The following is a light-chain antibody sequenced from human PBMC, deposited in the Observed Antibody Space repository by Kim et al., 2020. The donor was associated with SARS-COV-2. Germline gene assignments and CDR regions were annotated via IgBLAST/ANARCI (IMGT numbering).Light chain of an antibody. CDR3: QQLNSYPRT. V-gene: IGKV1-9*01. CDR1: QAIPNY. J-gene: IGKJ4*01. CDR2: AAS. Sequence: DIQLTQSPSFLSASVGDRVTITCRASQAIPNYLAWYQQMPGKAPRLLIYAASTLQSGVPSRFSGSGSGTEFTLTITSLQPEDFATYYCQQLNSYPRTFGGGTKV.